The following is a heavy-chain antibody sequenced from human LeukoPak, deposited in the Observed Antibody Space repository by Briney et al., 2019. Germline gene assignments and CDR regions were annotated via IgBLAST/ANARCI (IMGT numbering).Heavy chain of an antibody. D-gene: IGHD5-12*01. Sequence: PGGSLRLSCSASGFTFSSYAMHWVRQAPGKGLEYVSAISSNGGSTYYADSVKGRFTISRDNSKNTLYLQMSSLRAEDTAVYYRVKVVSRFRSMDIVATTSLFDYWGQGTLVTVSS. CDR3: VKVVSRFRSMDIVATTSLFDY. V-gene: IGHV3-64D*06. CDR1: GFTFSSYA. J-gene: IGHJ4*02. CDR2: ISSNGGST.